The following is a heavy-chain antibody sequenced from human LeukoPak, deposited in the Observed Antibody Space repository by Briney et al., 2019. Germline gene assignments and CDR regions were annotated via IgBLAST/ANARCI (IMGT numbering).Heavy chain of an antibody. CDR2: ISSSSSYI. V-gene: IGHV3-21*01. J-gene: IGHJ4*02. CDR1: GFTFSSYS. CDR3: ARSMATMVRGVSFPPFDY. Sequence: GGSLRLSCAASGFTFSSYSMNWVRQAPGKGLEWVSSISSSSSYIYYADSVKGRFTISRDNAKNSLYVQMNSLRAEDTAVYYCARSMATMVRGVSFPPFDYWGQGTLVTVSS. D-gene: IGHD3-10*01.